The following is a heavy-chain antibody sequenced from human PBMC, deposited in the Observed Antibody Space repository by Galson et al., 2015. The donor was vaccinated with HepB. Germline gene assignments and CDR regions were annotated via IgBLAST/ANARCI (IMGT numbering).Heavy chain of an antibody. Sequence: SETLSLTCAVYGGSFSGYYWSWIRQPPGKGLEWIGEINHSGSTNYNPSLKSRVTISVDTSKNQFSLKLSSVTAADTAVYYCAREVYDILTGYPFDYWGQGTLVTVSS. V-gene: IGHV4-34*01. CDR2: INHSGST. CDR1: GGSFSGYY. CDR3: AREVYDILTGYPFDY. J-gene: IGHJ4*02. D-gene: IGHD3-9*01.